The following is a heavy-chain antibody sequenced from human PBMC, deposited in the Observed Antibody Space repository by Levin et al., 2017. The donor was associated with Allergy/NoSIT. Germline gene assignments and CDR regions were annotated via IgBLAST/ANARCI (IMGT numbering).Heavy chain of an antibody. CDR1: GFSLTTSGMG. J-gene: IGHJ3*01. CDR3: AHRLSAVDGSAVFDV. Sequence: SGPTLVKPTQTLTLTCTFSGFSLTTSGMGVGWIRQPPGQALEWLALVYWDGDQTYSPSLKSRHTITNDTSRHQVFLRMTNMDPVDTATYYCAHRLSAVDGSAVFDVWGQGTMVTVSS. D-gene: IGHD3-10*01. V-gene: IGHV2-5*02. CDR2: VYWDGDQ.